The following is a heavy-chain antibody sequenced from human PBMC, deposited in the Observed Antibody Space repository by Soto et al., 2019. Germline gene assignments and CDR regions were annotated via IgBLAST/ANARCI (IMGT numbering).Heavy chain of an antibody. CDR1: GYTFTGYY. CDR3: ARDGRSDGFWSGPTSGHYYGMDV. J-gene: IGHJ6*02. CDR2: INPNSGGT. V-gene: IGHV1-2*04. Sequence: ASVKVSCKASGYTFTGYYMRWVRQAPGQGLEWMGWINPNSGGTNYAQKFQGWVTMTRDTSISTAYMELSRLRSDDTAVYYCARDGRSDGFWSGPTSGHYYGMDVWGQGTTVTVSS. D-gene: IGHD3-3*01.